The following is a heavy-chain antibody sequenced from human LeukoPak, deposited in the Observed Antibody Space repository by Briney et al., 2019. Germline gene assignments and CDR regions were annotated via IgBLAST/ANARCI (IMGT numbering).Heavy chain of an antibody. Sequence: PSETLSLTCTVSGGSISSSSYYWGWIRQPPGKGLEWIGSIYYSGSTYYNPSLRSRVTISLDISKNQIFLKVTSVTAADTALYYCAVGGTHPPLDAFDLWGQGTMVTASS. J-gene: IGHJ3*01. D-gene: IGHD3-10*01. V-gene: IGHV4-39*07. CDR3: AVGGTHPPLDAFDL. CDR2: IYYSGST. CDR1: GGSISSSSYY.